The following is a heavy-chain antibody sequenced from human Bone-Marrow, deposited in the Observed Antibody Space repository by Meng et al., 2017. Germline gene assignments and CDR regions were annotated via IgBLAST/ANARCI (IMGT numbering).Heavy chain of an antibody. CDR2: IIPIFGTA. Sequence: QGKVVQSGAEVQKPGSSVKVSCKASGGTVSSYAISWVRKAPGQGLEWMGGIIPIFGTANYAQKFQGRVTITADESTSTAYMELSSLRSEDTAVYYCARNNWNDVVTPFDYWGQGTLVTVSS. D-gene: IGHD1-1*01. V-gene: IGHV1-69*01. CDR3: ARNNWNDVVTPFDY. CDR1: GGTVSSYA. J-gene: IGHJ4*02.